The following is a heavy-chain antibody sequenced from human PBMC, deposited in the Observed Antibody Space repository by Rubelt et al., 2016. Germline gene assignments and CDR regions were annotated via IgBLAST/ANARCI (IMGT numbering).Heavy chain of an antibody. CDR2: IIPILGIA. V-gene: IGHV1-69*04. CDR3: ARGGVGATGGYYFDY. J-gene: IGHJ4*02. Sequence: QVQLVQSGAEVKKPGASVKVSCKASGGTFSSYAISWVRQAPGQGLEWMGRIIPILGIANYAQKFRGRVTLPAEKSTSTAYMERSSLRSEDTAVYYCARGGVGATGGYYFDYWGQGTLVTVSS. CDR1: GGTFSSYA. D-gene: IGHD1-26*01.